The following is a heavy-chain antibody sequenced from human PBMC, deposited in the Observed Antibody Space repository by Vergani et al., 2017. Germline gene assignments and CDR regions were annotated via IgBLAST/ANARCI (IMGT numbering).Heavy chain of an antibody. J-gene: IGHJ4*02. CDR3: ARDSRFVVSLSHFDY. D-gene: IGHD2-21*01. CDR2: ISSSSSYI. V-gene: IGHV3-21*01. CDR1: GFTFSSYS. Sequence: EVQLVESGGGLVKPGGSLRLSCAASGFTFSSYSMNWVRQAPGKGLEWVSSISSSSSYIYYADSVKGRFTISRDNAKNSLYLQMNSLRAEDTAVYYCARDSRFVVSLSHFDYWGQGTLVTVSS.